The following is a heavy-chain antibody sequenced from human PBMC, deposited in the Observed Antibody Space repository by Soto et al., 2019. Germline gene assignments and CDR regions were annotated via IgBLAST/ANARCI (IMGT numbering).Heavy chain of an antibody. CDR3: ARLFWGGYAFDY. CDR2: MYYPGSI. D-gene: IGHD3-3*01. V-gene: IGHV4-31*03. CDR1: GASITSDNYY. Sequence: QVQLQESGPGLVKPSQTLSLTCTVSGASITSDNYYWGWVRQPPGKGLEWVAYMYYPGSIYYSPSLKSRSAISMDTSKNQLSLRVTSVTASDTAVYYCARLFWGGYAFDYWGQGTLVTVSS. J-gene: IGHJ4*02.